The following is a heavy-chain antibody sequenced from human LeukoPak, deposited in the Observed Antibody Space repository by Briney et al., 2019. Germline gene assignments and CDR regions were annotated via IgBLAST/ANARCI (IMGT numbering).Heavy chain of an antibody. CDR2: ISSSSSYI. V-gene: IGHV3-21*01. J-gene: IGHJ4*02. Sequence: PGGSLRLSCAATGFTFSSYSMNWVRQAPGKGLEWVSSISSSSSYIYYADSVKGRFTIPRDNAKNSLYLQMNSLRAEDTAVYYCARGNYYGSGQDYWGQGTLVTVSS. CDR1: GFTFSSYS. CDR3: ARGNYYGSGQDY. D-gene: IGHD3-10*01.